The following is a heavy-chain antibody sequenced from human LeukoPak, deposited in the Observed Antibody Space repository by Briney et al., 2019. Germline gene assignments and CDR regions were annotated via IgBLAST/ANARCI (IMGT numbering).Heavy chain of an antibody. CDR2: IYTSGSA. V-gene: IGHV4-4*07. CDR3: GRPAPAVSGWGRALDV. D-gene: IGHD6-19*01. J-gene: IGHJ3*01. CDR1: GGSISSYY. Sequence: SETLSLTCTVAGGSISSYYWSWIRQPAGKGLEWNGRIYTSGSANYNPSLKSRVTMSVDRSRNQFSLRMTSVTAADSAVYYCGRPAPAVSGWGRALDVWGHGTMVTVAS.